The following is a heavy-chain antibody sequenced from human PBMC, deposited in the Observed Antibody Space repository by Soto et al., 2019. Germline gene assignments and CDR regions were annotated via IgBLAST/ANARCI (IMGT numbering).Heavy chain of an antibody. CDR3: ARDDADIVVVVAAQLGV. CDR1: GFTVSSKY. D-gene: IGHD2-15*01. Sequence: GGSLRLSCAASGFTVSSKYMSWVRQAPGKGLEWVSSISSSSSYIYYADSVKGRFTISRDNAKNSLYLQMNSLRAEDTAVYYCARDDADIVVVVAAQLGVWGKGTTVTVSS. CDR2: ISSSSSYI. J-gene: IGHJ6*04. V-gene: IGHV3-21*01.